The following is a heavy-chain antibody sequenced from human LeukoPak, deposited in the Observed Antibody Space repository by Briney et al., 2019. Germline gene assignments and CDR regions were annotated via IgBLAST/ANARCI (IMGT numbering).Heavy chain of an antibody. D-gene: IGHD3-22*01. CDR1: GFTFDDYG. J-gene: IGHJ4*02. V-gene: IGHV3-20*03. CDR3: ARDHQGYYDSSGYLY. CDR2: INWNGGST. Sequence: GGSLRLSYAASGFTFDDYGMSWVRQAPGKGLEWVSGINWNGGSTGYADSVKGRFTISRDNAKNSLYLQMNSLRAEDTALYYCARDHQGYYDSSGYLYWGQGTLVTVSS.